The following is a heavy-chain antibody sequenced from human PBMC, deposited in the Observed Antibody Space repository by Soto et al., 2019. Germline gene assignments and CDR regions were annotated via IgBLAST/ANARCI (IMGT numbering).Heavy chain of an antibody. CDR3: ARFRNSSSWYVSYYYYYYGMDV. J-gene: IGHJ6*02. V-gene: IGHV1-8*01. CDR1: GYTFTSYD. CDR2: MNPNSGNT. Sequence: ASVKVSCKASGYTFTSYDINWVRQATGQGLEWMGWMNPNSGNTGYAQKFQGRVTMTRNTSISTAYMELSSLRSEDTAVYYCARFRNSSSWYVSYYYYYYGMDVWGQGTTVTV. D-gene: IGHD6-13*01.